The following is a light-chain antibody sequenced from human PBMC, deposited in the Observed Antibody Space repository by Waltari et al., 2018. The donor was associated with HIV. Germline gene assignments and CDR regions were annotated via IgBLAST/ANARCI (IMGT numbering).Light chain of an antibody. CDR3: CSYAGNYTLI. CDR2: DVT. Sequence: QSALTQPRSVSGSPGQSVTISCTGTSSDVGGFNSVSWYQQHPGKAPKRMIYDVTKRPSGVPDRFSGSKSGNTASLAISGLQADDEADYFCCSYAGNYTLIFGGGTKLTVL. J-gene: IGLJ2*01. CDR1: SSDVGGFNS. V-gene: IGLV2-11*01.